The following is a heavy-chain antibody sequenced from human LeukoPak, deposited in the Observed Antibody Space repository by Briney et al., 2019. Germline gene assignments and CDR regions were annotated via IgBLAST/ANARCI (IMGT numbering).Heavy chain of an antibody. CDR3: ARERAVADPYFFDY. V-gene: IGHV3-48*01. Sequence: SGGSLRLSCAASGFTFSYYAMNWVRQAPGKGLEWLSYISSSSSTIHYADSVKGRFTISRDNAKNSLYLQMNSLRAEDTAVYYCARERAVADPYFFDYWGQGTLVTVSS. CDR1: GFTFSYYA. D-gene: IGHD6-19*01. J-gene: IGHJ4*02. CDR2: ISSSSSTI.